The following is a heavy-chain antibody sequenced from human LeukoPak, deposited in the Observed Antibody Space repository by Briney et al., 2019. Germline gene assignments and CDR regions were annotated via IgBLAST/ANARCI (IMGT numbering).Heavy chain of an antibody. D-gene: IGHD6-19*01. V-gene: IGHV3-7*01. J-gene: IGHJ5*02. CDR2: IKTDGSQI. CDR3: ARDRGPAHSGWHGPPSNWFDP. CDR1: GFTFSSYW. Sequence: GGSLRLSCVASGFTFSSYWMTWVRQAPGKGLEWVANIKTDGSQIYYVDSVKGRFTISRDNAKNSLYLQMNSLRAEDTAVYYCARDRGPAHSGWHGPPSNWFDPWGQGTLVTVFS.